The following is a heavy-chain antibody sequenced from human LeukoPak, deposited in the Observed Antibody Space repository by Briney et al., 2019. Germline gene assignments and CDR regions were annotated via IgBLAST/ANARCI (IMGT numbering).Heavy chain of an antibody. CDR3: ARDVQDSRTGGLDF. J-gene: IGHJ4*02. CDR1: GFTFSSYS. D-gene: IGHD3-22*01. CDR2: ISSSSSTI. V-gene: IGHV3-48*04. Sequence: GGSLRLSCAASGFTFSSYSMNWVRQAPGKGLEWVSYISSSSSTIYYADSVKGRFTISRDNAKNSLYLQMNSLRAEDTAVYYCARDVQDSRTGGLDFWGQGTLVTVSS.